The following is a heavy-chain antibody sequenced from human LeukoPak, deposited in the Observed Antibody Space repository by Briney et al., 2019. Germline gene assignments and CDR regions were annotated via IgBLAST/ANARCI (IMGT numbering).Heavy chain of an antibody. CDR3: ASSSLIRLGELSFDY. Sequence: SETLSLTCTVSGYSISSGYYWGWIRQTPGKGLEWIGYIYHGGRTDYNPSLKSRVTISVDTSKNQFSLKLSSVTAADTAVYYCASSSLIRLGELSFDYWGQGTLVTVSS. J-gene: IGHJ4*02. V-gene: IGHV4-38-2*02. D-gene: IGHD3-16*02. CDR2: IYHGGRT. CDR1: GYSISSGYY.